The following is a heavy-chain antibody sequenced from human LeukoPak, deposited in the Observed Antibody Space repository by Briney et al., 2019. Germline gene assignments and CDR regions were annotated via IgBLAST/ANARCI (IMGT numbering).Heavy chain of an antibody. CDR2: ISGSGSGGST. Sequence: PGGSLRLSCAASGFTVSSNYISWVRQAPGKGLEWVSNISGSGSGGSTYYADSVKGRFTISRDNSKNTLYLQMNSLRAEDTAVYYCAKSGYNRFDYWGQGTLVTVSS. V-gene: IGHV3-23*01. D-gene: IGHD5-24*01. CDR3: AKSGYNRFDY. CDR1: GFTVSSNY. J-gene: IGHJ4*02.